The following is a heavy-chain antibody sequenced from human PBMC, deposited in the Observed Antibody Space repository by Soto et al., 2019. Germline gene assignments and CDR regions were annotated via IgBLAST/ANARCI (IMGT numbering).Heavy chain of an antibody. V-gene: IGHV3-30*18. D-gene: IGHD6-13*01. Sequence: PGGSLRLSCAASGFTFSSYGMHWVRQAPGKGLEWVAVISYDGSNKYYADSVKGRFTISRDNSKNTLYLQMNSLRAEDTAVYYCAKLYSRKDYWGQGNLVTVAS. CDR3: AKLYSRKDY. CDR2: ISYDGSNK. J-gene: IGHJ4*02. CDR1: GFTFSSYG.